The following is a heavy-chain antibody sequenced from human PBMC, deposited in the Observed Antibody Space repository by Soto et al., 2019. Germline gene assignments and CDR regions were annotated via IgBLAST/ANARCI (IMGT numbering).Heavy chain of an antibody. Sequence: CVSLRLSCAASRFTLSDAWMTWVRQAPGTGLEWVGRIKSPGEGGTTEYAAPGKGRCTISRDDSENTLYLQMNSLKSEDTGVYDCATCRSYSDYRGTGTLVSVSS. CDR3: ATCRSYSDY. CDR1: RFTLSDAW. D-gene: IGHD2-15*01. J-gene: IGHJ4*02. CDR2: IKSPGEGGTT. V-gene: IGHV3-15*01.